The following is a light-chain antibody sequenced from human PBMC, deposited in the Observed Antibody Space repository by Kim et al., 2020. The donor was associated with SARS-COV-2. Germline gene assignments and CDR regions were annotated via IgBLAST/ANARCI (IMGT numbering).Light chain of an antibody. CDR1: QDISNY. CDR3: QKYDSGPWT. J-gene: IGKJ1*01. CDR2: AAS. Sequence: DIQMTQSPSSLSASVGDRVTITCRASQDISNYLAWYQQKPGKVPKLLIYAASTLQSGVPSRFSGSGSGADFTLTISSLQPEDVATYYCQKYDSGPWTFGQGTKVDIK. V-gene: IGKV1-27*01.